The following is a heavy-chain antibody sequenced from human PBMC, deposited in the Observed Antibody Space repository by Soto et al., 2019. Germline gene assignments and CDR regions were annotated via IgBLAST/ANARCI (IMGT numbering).Heavy chain of an antibody. Sequence: GESLKISCKGSGYSFTSYWISWVRQMPGKGLEWMGRIDPSDSYTNYSPSFQGHVTISADKSISTAYLQWSSLKSSDTAMYYCARHGVVGATSGSYYYYGMDVWGQGTTVTVSS. CDR2: IDPSDSYT. CDR1: GYSFTSYW. J-gene: IGHJ6*02. CDR3: ARHGVVGATSGSYYYYGMDV. D-gene: IGHD1-26*01. V-gene: IGHV5-10-1*01.